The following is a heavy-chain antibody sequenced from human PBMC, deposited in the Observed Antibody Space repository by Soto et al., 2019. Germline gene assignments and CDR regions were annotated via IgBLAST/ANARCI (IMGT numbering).Heavy chain of an antibody. J-gene: IGHJ6*02. D-gene: IGHD3-3*01. Sequence: SETRSLTWAVYGGSFSCYYWSWSRQPPGKGLEWIGEINHSGSTNYNPSLKSRVTISVDTSKNQFSLKLSSVTAADTAVYYCAREPYDFWSGYYYYYGMDVSGQGTTVTVSS. CDR2: INHSGST. CDR1: GGSFSCYY. CDR3: AREPYDFWSGYYYYYGMDV. V-gene: IGHV4-34*01.